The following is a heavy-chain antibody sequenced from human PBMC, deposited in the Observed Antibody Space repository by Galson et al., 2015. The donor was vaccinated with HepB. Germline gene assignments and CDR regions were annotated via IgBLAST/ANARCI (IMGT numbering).Heavy chain of an antibody. Sequence: SLRLSCAASGFTFGDYGMSWVRQVPGKGLEWVSGIYWNGGRTNYADSVKGRFTISRDNAKNSLYLQMNSLRAEDTALYNCARDHMAPRPGWFDPWGQGTLVTVSS. V-gene: IGHV3-20*01. CDR1: GFTFGDYG. J-gene: IGHJ5*02. CDR2: IYWNGGRT. CDR3: ARDHMAPRPGWFDP. D-gene: IGHD6-6*01.